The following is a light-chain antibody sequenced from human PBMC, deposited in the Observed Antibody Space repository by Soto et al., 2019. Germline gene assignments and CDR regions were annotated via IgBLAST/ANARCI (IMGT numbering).Light chain of an antibody. V-gene: IGLV4-69*01. CDR1: SGHSSYA. Sequence: QLVLTQLPSASASLGASVKLTCTLSSGHSSYAIAWHQQQPEKGPRYLMKLNSDGSHNKGDGIPDRFSGSSSEAERYLTISSLQSEDEADYYCQTWGSRSPNVIFGGGTTLTVL. J-gene: IGLJ2*01. CDR2: LNSDGSH. CDR3: QTWGSRSPNVI.